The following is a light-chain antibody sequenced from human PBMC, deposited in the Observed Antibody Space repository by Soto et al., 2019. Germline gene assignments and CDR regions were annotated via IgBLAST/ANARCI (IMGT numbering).Light chain of an antibody. Sequence: QSALTQPASVSGSPGQSITLSCTATSSDISGYNYISWYQQHPGKAPKLMIYDVSDRPSGVSNRFSGSKSGNTASLTISGLQAEDEADYYCSSYTSTTTLVVFETGTKLTVL. CDR2: DVS. CDR1: SSDISGYNY. CDR3: SSYTSTTTLVV. J-gene: IGLJ1*01. V-gene: IGLV2-14*03.